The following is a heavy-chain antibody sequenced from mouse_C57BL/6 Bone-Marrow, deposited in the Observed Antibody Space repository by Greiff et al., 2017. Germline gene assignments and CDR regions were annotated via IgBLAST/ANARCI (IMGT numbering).Heavy chain of an antibody. J-gene: IGHJ3*01. D-gene: IGHD1-1*01. V-gene: IGHV1-18*01. CDR2: INPNNGGT. CDR3: ARARHYYGSSYEAWFAY. Sequence: VQLQQSGPELVKPGASVKIPCKASGYTFTDYNMDWVKQSHGKSLEWIGDINPNNGGTIYNQKFKGKATLTVDKSSSTAYMELRSLTSEDTAVYYCARARHYYGSSYEAWFAYWGQGTLVTVSA. CDR1: GYTFTDYN.